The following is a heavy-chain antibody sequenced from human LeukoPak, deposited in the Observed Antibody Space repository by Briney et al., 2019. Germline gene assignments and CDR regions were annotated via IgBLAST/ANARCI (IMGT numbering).Heavy chain of an antibody. CDR2: ISGIGGST. D-gene: IGHD3-10*01. CDR3: AKGYYGSGSYYFDD. V-gene: IGHV3-23*01. J-gene: IGHJ4*02. CDR1: GFTFSSYA. Sequence: GGSLRLSCAASGFTFSSYAVTWVRQAPGKGLGWVSGISGIGGSTYYADSVKGRFTLSRDNTKNTLYLQMNSLRAEDTAVYYCAKGYYGSGSYYFDDWGQGTLVTVSS.